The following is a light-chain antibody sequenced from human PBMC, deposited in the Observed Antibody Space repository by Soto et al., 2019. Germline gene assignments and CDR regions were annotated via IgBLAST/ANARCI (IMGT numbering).Light chain of an antibody. J-gene: IGKJ1*01. CDR1: QSVSSY. CDR2: DAS. V-gene: IGKV3-11*01. CDR3: QQRSNWPWT. Sequence: EIVLTQSPATLSLSPGERATLSCRASQSVSSYLAWYQQKPGQAPRLLIYDASNRATGIPAMFSGSGSGTDFTLTISSLDPEDFAVYYCQQRSNWPWTFGQGTKVEIK.